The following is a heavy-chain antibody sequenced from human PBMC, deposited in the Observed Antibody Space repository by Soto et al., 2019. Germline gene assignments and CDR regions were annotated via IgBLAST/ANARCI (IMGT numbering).Heavy chain of an antibody. CDR2: ISYDGNNK. J-gene: IGHJ6*02. CDR3: AKATSGQGDYYGMDV. CDR1: GFTFSSYG. D-gene: IGHD3-10*01. V-gene: IGHV3-30*18. Sequence: GGSLILSCAASGFTFSSYGMHWVRQAPGKGLEWVAVISYDGNNKYYADSVKGRFTISRDNSKNTLYLQMNSLRAEDTAVYYCAKATSGQGDYYGMDVWGQGTTVTVSS.